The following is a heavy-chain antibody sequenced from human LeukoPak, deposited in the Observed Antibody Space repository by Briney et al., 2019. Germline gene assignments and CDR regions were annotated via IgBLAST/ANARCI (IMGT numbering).Heavy chain of an antibody. CDR1: GFTFSSYA. CDR3: AKGGYSDIVVVPAAMGFDY. D-gene: IGHD2-2*01. CDR2: ISGSGGST. Sequence: GGSLRLSCAASGFTFSSYAMSWVRQAPGKGLEWFSAISGSGGSTYYADSVKGRFTISRDNSKNTLYLQMNGLRAEDTAVYYCAKGGYSDIVVVPAAMGFDYWGQGTLVTVSS. V-gene: IGHV3-23*01. J-gene: IGHJ4*02.